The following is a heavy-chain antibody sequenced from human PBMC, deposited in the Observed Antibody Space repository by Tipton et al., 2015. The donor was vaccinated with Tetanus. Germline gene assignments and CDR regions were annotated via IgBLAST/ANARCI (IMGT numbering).Heavy chain of an antibody. Sequence: GSLRLSCAASGFSFSDYKFNWVRQAPGKGLEWVSSISSSTAYIYYADSVKGRFTISRDNAKNSLYLQMNSLRGEDTAVYFCARELLSCGEVSDYQYGFDVWGQGMTVTVSS. CDR2: ISSSTAYI. CDR1: GFSFSDYK. D-gene: IGHD3-10*01. V-gene: IGHV3-21*01. CDR3: ARELLSCGEVSDYQYGFDV. J-gene: IGHJ6*02.